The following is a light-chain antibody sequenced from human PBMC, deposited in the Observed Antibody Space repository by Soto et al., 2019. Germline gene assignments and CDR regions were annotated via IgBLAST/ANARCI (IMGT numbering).Light chain of an antibody. Sequence: IVLTHSPATLSLSPGKIATLSFSSSQNISNYLIWYQQKPGQAPRLLIYDVSNRATGIPDRFSGSGSGTDFTLTISRLEPEDFAVYYCKQYGSSGTFGQGTKVDIK. CDR3: KQYGSSGT. J-gene: IGKJ1*01. CDR2: DVS. V-gene: IGKV3-20*01. CDR1: QNISNY.